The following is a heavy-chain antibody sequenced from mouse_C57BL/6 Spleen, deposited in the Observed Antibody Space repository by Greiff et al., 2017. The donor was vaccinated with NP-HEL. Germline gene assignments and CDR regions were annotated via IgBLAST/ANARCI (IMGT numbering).Heavy chain of an antibody. J-gene: IGHJ3*01. D-gene: IGHD2-1*01. CDR1: GYAFTNYL. V-gene: IGHV1-54*01. CDR2: INPGSGGT. Sequence: QVQLKQSGAELVRPGTSVKVSCKASGYAFTNYLIEWVKQRPGQGLEWIGVINPGSGGTNYNEKFKGKATLTADKSSSTAYMQLSSLTSEDSAVYFCAREGLGNYERFAYWGQGTLVTVSA. CDR3: AREGLGNYERFAY.